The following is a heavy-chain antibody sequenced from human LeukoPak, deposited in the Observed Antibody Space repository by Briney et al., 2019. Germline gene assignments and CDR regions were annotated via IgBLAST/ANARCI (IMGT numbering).Heavy chain of an antibody. Sequence: GGSLRLPCVVSGFTFSNAWMTWVRQAPGKGLEWVGRIKTKTEGGATDYIAPVKGRFIISRDDSKNTLYLQMNSLQTEDTAVYYCATVDIVSTIRSWGQGTLVTVPS. CDR3: ATVDIVSTIRS. CDR1: GFTFSNAW. D-gene: IGHD5/OR15-5a*01. CDR2: IKTKTEGGAT. V-gene: IGHV3-15*01. J-gene: IGHJ5*02.